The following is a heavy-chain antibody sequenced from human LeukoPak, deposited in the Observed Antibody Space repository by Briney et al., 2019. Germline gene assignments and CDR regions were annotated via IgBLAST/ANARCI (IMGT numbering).Heavy chain of an antibody. Sequence: GGSLRLSCAASGFTFSSYSMNWVRQAPGKGLEWVLSISSSSSYIYYADSVKGRFTISRDNAKNSLYLQMNSLRAEDTAVYYCARDYDILTGYLFYYYYGMDVWGQGTTVTVSS. CDR3: ARDYDILTGYLFYYYYGMDV. V-gene: IGHV3-21*01. CDR2: ISSSSSYI. D-gene: IGHD3-9*01. J-gene: IGHJ6*02. CDR1: GFTFSSYS.